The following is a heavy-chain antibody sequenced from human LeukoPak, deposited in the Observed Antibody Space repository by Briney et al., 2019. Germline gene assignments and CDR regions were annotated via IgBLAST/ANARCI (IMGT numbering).Heavy chain of an antibody. D-gene: IGHD6-19*01. Sequence: GASVKVSCKAYGYTFTKSYIHWVRQAPGQRLEWMGFINPGGDNTNYAQNFQGRVTMTRDMSTSTVYMELSSLRSEDTAVYYCARGASSEFSSGWYYFDYWGQGTLVTVSS. V-gene: IGHV1-46*01. J-gene: IGHJ4*02. CDR3: ARGASSEFSSGWYYFDY. CDR2: INPGGDNT. CDR1: GYTFTKSY.